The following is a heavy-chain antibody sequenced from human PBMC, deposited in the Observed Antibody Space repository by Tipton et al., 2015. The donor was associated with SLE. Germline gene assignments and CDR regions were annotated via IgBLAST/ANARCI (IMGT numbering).Heavy chain of an antibody. CDR3: ARDRVVGAIGWFDP. J-gene: IGHJ5*02. Sequence: TLSLTCSVSHGSINSNTYYWAWIRPPPGKGLEWIGTIDYTGNNQYYQSSLKGRVTISVDASRNQFSLRLSSVTAADTAVYYCARDRVVGAIGWFDPWGQGTLVTVSS. V-gene: IGHV4-39*07. CDR2: IDYTGNN. D-gene: IGHD1-26*01. CDR1: HGSINSNTYY.